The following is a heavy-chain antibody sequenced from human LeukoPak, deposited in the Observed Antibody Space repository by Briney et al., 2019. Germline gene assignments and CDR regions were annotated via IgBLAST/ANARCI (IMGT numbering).Heavy chain of an antibody. D-gene: IGHD5-12*01. Sequence: NTSETLSLTCTVSGGSVSGYYWSSIRQSAGKGLEWIGRIHSTGSTNYNASLKSRVTMSVDTSKNKFSLKLTDVTAADTAIYSCAREHPVAIAPDHWGQGTLVTVSS. CDR2: IHSTGST. V-gene: IGHV4-4*07. CDR3: AREHPVAIAPDH. CDR1: GGSVSGYY. J-gene: IGHJ4*02.